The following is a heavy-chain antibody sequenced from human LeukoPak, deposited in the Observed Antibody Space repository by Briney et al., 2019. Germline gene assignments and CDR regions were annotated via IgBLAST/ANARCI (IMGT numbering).Heavy chain of an antibody. CDR2: IHYSGST. J-gene: IGHJ6*03. V-gene: IGHV4-59*01. D-gene: IGHD2-15*01. Sequence: SETLSLTCTVSGGSIRSYYWSWIRQPPGKGLEWIGYIHYSGSTSYNPSLKSRVTISVDTSKNQFSLKLRFVTPADTAVFYCARTTEGYCSGGNCYYYYYYMDVWGKGTTVTVSS. CDR3: ARTTEGYCSGGNCYYYYYYMDV. CDR1: GGSIRSYY.